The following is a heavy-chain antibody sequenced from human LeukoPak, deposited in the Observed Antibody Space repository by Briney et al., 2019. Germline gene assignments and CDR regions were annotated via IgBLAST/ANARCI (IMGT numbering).Heavy chain of an antibody. D-gene: IGHD2-2*01. CDR2: IKQDGSEK. CDR3: AREIGYCSSTSCYAGNYYYYGMDV. Sequence: GGSLRLSCAVSGFTFSSYWMSWVRQAPGKGLEWVANIKQDGSEKYYVDSVKGRFTISRDNAKNSLYLQMNSLRAEDTAVYYCAREIGYCSSTSCYAGNYYYYGMDVWGQGTTVTVSS. CDR1: GFTFSSYW. V-gene: IGHV3-7*01. J-gene: IGHJ6*02.